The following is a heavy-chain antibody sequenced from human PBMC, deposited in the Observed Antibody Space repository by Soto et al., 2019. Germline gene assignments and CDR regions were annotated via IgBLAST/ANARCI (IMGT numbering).Heavy chain of an antibody. CDR1: GFTFSSYS. CDR2: ISSSSSYI. Sequence: GGSLRLSCAASGFTFSSYSMNWVRQAPGKGLEWVSSISSSSSYIYYADSVKGRFTISRDNAKNSLYLQMNSLRAEDTAVYYCARAPREDSVDDDYIWGPGADYYYMDVWGKGTTVTVSS. D-gene: IGHD3-16*01. J-gene: IGHJ6*03. CDR3: ARAPREDSVDDDYIWGPGADYYYMDV. V-gene: IGHV3-21*01.